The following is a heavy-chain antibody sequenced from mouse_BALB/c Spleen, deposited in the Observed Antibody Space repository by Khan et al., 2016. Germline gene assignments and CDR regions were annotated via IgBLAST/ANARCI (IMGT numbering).Heavy chain of an antibody. V-gene: IGHV5-17*02. CDR2: ISSGSSTI. CDR3: AKSAYDYDEDLDY. Sequence: EVELVESGGGLVQPGGSRKLSCAASGFTFSSFGMHWVRQAPEKGLEWVAYISSGSSTIYYAATVKGRFTITRDTPKNTLFLQMTSLRSEDTAMYYSAKSAYDYDEDLDYWGQGTTLTVTS. D-gene: IGHD2-4*01. J-gene: IGHJ2*01. CDR1: GFTFSSFG.